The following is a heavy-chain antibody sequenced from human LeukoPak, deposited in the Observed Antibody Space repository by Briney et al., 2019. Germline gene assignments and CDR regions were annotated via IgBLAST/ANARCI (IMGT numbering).Heavy chain of an antibody. CDR3: ASNTGTVFDY. V-gene: IGHV4-61*02. CDR2: IYTSGST. J-gene: IGHJ4*02. D-gene: IGHD7-27*01. CDR1: GGSISSGSYY. Sequence: SETLSLTCTVCGGSISSGSYYWSWIRQPAGKGLEWIGRIYTSGSTNYNPSLKSRVTISVDTSKNQFSLKLSSVTAADTAVYYCASNTGTVFDYWGQGALVTVSS.